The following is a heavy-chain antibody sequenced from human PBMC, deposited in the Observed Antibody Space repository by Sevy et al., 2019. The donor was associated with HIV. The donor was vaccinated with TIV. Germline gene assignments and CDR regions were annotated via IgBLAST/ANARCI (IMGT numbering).Heavy chain of an antibody. CDR3: ARAQDQSLTANNNDILTGYYTVNAFDI. CDR2: IYYSGST. CDR1: GGSISSGGYY. J-gene: IGHJ3*02. D-gene: IGHD3-9*01. Sequence: SETLSLTCTVSGGSISSGGYYWSWIRQHPGKGLEWIGYIYYSGSTYYNPSLKSRVTISVDTSKNQFTLKLSSVTAADTAVYYWARAQDQSLTANNNDILTGYYTVNAFDIWGQGTMVTVSS. V-gene: IGHV4-31*03.